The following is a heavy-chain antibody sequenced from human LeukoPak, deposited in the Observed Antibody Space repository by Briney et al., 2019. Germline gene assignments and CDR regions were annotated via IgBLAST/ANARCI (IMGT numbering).Heavy chain of an antibody. Sequence: GESLKISCKGSGYSFTSYWIGWVRQMPGKDLEWMGINYPGDSEARYSPSFQGQVTFSVDKSINTAYLQWSSLKASDTAMYYCARCKAVAGTINAFDFWGQGTMVTVSP. V-gene: IGHV5-51*01. D-gene: IGHD6-19*01. CDR3: ARCKAVAGTINAFDF. J-gene: IGHJ3*01. CDR2: NYPGDSEA. CDR1: GYSFTSYW.